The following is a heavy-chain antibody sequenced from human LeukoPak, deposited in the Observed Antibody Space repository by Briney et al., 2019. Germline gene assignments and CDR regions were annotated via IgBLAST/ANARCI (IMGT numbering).Heavy chain of an antibody. V-gene: IGHV3-23*01. J-gene: IGHJ3*02. CDR1: GFTFSSYA. CDR2: ISGSGGST. CDR3: AKGIAAAGTRGVPFGVFDI. Sequence: PGGSLRLSCAASGFTFSSYAMSWVRQAPGKGLEWVSAISGSGGSTYYADSVKGRFTISRDNSKNTLYLQMNSLRAEDTAVYYCAKGIAAAGTRGVPFGVFDIWGQGTMVTVSS. D-gene: IGHD6-13*01.